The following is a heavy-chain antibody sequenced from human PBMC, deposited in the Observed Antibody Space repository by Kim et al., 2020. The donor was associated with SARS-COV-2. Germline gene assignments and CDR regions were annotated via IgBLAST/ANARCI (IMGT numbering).Heavy chain of an antibody. J-gene: IGHJ5*02. CDR2: IKQDGSEK. V-gene: IGHV3-7*01. CDR3: ARYNVYASREFDP. CDR1: GFTFRNYW. D-gene: IGHD3-16*01. Sequence: GGSLRLSCAASGFTFRNYWMAWVRQAPGKGLEWVANIKQDGSEKYYVDSVKGRFAISRDNAQNSLFLQMNSLRAEDTAIYFCARYNVYASREFDPWGQGTLVTVSS.